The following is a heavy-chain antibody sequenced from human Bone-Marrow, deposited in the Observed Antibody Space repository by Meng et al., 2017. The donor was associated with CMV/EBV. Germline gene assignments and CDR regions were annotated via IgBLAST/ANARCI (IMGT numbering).Heavy chain of an antibody. CDR3: ARARSSSFGQFDP. CDR1: GGSFSGYY. CDR2: INHSGST. V-gene: IGHV4-34*01. D-gene: IGHD6-6*01. Sequence: SETLSLTCAVYGGSFSGYYWSWIRQPPGKGLEWIGEINHSGSTNYNPSLKSRVTISVDTSKNKFSLKLSSATAADTALYYCARARSSSFGQFDPWGQGTLVTVSS. J-gene: IGHJ5*02.